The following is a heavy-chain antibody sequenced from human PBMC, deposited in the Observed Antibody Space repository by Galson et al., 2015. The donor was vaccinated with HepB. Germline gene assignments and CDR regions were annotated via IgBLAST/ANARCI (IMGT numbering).Heavy chain of an antibody. Sequence: SLRLSCAVSGFTVSKSYVSWVRQAPGKGLEWLSVIYSGGHAFYADSVQGRLTISRDTSKNTVYLQMRSLRAEDTAVYYCASPFCIGGNCYPLWYWGQGTLVTVSS. CDR2: IYSGGHA. V-gene: IGHV3-53*01. CDR3: ASPFCIGGNCYPLWY. CDR1: GFTVSKSY. D-gene: IGHD2-15*01. J-gene: IGHJ4*02.